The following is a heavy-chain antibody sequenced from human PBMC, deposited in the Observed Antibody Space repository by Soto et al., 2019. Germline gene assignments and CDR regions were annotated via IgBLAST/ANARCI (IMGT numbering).Heavy chain of an antibody. D-gene: IGHD2-21*02. CDR1: GGTLSSYA. J-gene: IGHJ4*02. V-gene: IGHV1-69*01. CDR3: ARDQTAYCGGDCYSHFDY. Sequence: QVQLVQSGAEVKKPGSSVKVSCKASGGTLSSYAISWVRQAPGQGLEWMGGIIPIFGTANYAQKFQGRVTITADESTSTAYMELSSLRSEDTAVYYCARDQTAYCGGDCYSHFDYWGQGTLVTVSS. CDR2: IIPIFGTA.